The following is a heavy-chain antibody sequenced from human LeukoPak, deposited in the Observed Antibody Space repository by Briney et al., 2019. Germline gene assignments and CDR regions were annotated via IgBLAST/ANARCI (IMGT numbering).Heavy chain of an antibody. CDR2: ISDSGART. D-gene: IGHD6-25*01. V-gene: IGHV3-23*01. CDR3: ASDYFLDY. CDR1: GFTFSSYA. Sequence: GSLRLSFAASGFTFSSYAMTWVRQAPGKGLEGVSTISDSGARTNYADSAKGRFTITRDNSMNTLYLQVNSLRADDTAVYYCASDYFLDYWGQGTLVTVSS. J-gene: IGHJ4*02.